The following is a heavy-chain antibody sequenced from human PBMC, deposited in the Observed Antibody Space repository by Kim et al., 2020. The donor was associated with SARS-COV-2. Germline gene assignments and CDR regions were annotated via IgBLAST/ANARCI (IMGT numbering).Heavy chain of an antibody. CDR2: IKSKTDGGTT. D-gene: IGHD5-12*01. CDR1: GFTFSNAW. Sequence: GGSLRLSCAASGFTFSNAWMSWVRQAPGKGLEWVGRIKSKTDGGTTDYAAPVKGRFTISRDDSKNTLYLQMNSLKTEDTAVYYCTTVRWRVDIVATTRSAFDIWGQGTMVTVSS. J-gene: IGHJ3*02. CDR3: TTVRWRVDIVATTRSAFDI. V-gene: IGHV3-15*01.